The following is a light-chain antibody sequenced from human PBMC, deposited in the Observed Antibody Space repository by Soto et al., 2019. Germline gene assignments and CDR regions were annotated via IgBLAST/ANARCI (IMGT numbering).Light chain of an antibody. CDR3: HQYCGSPRS. J-gene: IGKJ1*01. V-gene: IGKV3-20*01. CDR1: QPFSSPS. CDR2: GAS. Sequence: EIVLTQSPGTLSLSPGERATLSCRSSQPFSSPSAWYQQKPGQAPRHLNPGASSRPADIPDSFSGSGSGTDFTRSGTRPEPEHSAVYHCHQYCGSPRSFGQGTKADIK.